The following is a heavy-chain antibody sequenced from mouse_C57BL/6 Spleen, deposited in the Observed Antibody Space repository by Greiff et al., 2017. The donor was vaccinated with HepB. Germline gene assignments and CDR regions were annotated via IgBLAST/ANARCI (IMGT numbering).Heavy chain of an antibody. D-gene: IGHD4-1*01. CDR3: ARGLEPWFAY. Sequence: EVKLQESGPGMVKPSQSLSLTCTVTGYSITSGYDWHWIRHFPGNKLEWMGYISYSGSTNYNPSLKSRISITHDTSKNHFFLKLNSVTTEDTATYYCARGLEPWFAYWGQGTLVTVSA. CDR2: ISYSGST. J-gene: IGHJ3*01. CDR1: GYSITSGYD. V-gene: IGHV3-1*01.